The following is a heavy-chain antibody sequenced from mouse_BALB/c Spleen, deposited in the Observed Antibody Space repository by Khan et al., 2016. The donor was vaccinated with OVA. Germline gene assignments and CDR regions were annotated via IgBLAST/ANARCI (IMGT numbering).Heavy chain of an antibody. CDR1: GYSFTLYY. J-gene: IGHJ3*01. D-gene: IGHD2-14*01. V-gene: IGHV1-26*01. CDR3: ARGYDVFAS. Sequence: VQLKQSGPDLVKPGASVKISCKASGYSFTLYYMSWVKQSHGKSLEWIGRVNPNTDNINYNQEFKGKAILTVDKSSNTAYMELRSLTSEDSAVYCSARGYDVFASWGQGTLVTVSA. CDR2: VNPNTDNI.